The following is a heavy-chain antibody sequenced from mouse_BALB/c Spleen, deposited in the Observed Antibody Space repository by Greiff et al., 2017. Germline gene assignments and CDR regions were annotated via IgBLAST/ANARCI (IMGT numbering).Heavy chain of an antibody. D-gene: IGHD2-14*01. CDR1: GFTFSSFG. V-gene: IGHV5-17*02. J-gene: IGHJ4*01. CDR3: ARNYRYDRGFYAMDY. CDR2: ISSGSSTI. Sequence: VQLKESGGGLVQPGGSRKLSCAASGFTFSSFGMHWVRQAPEKGLEWVAYISSGSSTIYYADTVKGRFTISRDNPKNTLFLQMTSLRSEDTAMYYCARNYRYDRGFYAMDYWGQGTSVTVSS.